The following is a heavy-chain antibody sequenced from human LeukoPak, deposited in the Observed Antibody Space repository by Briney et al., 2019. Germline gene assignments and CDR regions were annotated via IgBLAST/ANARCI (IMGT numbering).Heavy chain of an antibody. J-gene: IGHJ4*02. Sequence: GVSLRLSCAASGFSFSNYAMSWVRQAPGKGLEWVSGISGSGGNTYYADSAKGRFTISRGNSKNTLYLQMNSLRAEDTAVYYCAKAGIYYDSSGFYSYFDYWGQGTLVTVSS. V-gene: IGHV3-23*01. CDR1: GFSFSNYA. D-gene: IGHD3-22*01. CDR2: ISGSGGNT. CDR3: AKAGIYYDSSGFYSYFDY.